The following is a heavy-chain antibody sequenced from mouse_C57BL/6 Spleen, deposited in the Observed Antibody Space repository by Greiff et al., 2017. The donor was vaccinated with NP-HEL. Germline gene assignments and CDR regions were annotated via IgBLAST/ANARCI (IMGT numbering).Heavy chain of an antibody. Sequence: EVNVVESGGGLVQPKGSLKLSCAASGFSFNTYAMNWVRQAPGKGLEWVARIRSKSNNYATYYADSVKDRFTISRDDSESMLYLQMNNLKTEDTAMYYCEADYYGGAMDYWGQGTSVTVSS. V-gene: IGHV10-1*01. CDR1: GFSFNTYA. CDR3: EADYYGGAMDY. J-gene: IGHJ4*01. CDR2: IRSKSNNYAT. D-gene: IGHD1-1*01.